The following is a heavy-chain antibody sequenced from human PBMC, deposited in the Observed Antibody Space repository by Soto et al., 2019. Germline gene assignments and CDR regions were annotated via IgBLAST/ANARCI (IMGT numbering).Heavy chain of an antibody. J-gene: IGHJ4*02. CDR1: GGSISSGDYY. Sequence: QVQLQESGPGLVKPSQTLSLTCTVSGGSISSGDYYWSWIRQPPGKGLEWIGYIYYSGSTYYNPSLKSRVTISVDTSNNQFSLRLNSVTAADTGVYYCARGQEGVVATHWDQGALVTVSS. D-gene: IGHD5-12*01. CDR2: IYYSGST. V-gene: IGHV4-30-4*01. CDR3: ARGQEGVVATH.